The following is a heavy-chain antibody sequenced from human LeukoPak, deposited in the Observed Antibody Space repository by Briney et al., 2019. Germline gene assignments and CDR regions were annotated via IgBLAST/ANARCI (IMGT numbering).Heavy chain of an antibody. Sequence: SETLSLTCTVSGGSMSSYYWSLIRQPPGKGLEWIGYIYYSGSTNYSPSLKSRITISVDTSKKQFSLKLSSVTAADTAVYYCARQISGASAAFDIWGQGTMVTVSS. D-gene: IGHD5-12*01. J-gene: IGHJ3*02. CDR2: IYYSGST. CDR1: GGSMSSYY. CDR3: ARQISGASAAFDI. V-gene: IGHV4-59*08.